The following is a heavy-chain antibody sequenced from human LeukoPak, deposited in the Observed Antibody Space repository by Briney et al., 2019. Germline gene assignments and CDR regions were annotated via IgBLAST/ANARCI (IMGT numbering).Heavy chain of an antibody. Sequence: ASVKVSCKASGGTFSSYAISWVRQAPGQGLEWMGGIIPIFGTANYAQKFQGRVTITADKSTSTAYMELSSLRAEDTAVYYCAREGDGSGWYGDYWGQGTQVTVSS. V-gene: IGHV1-69*06. CDR2: IIPIFGTA. CDR1: GGTFSSYA. CDR3: AREGDGSGWYGDY. J-gene: IGHJ4*02. D-gene: IGHD6-19*01.